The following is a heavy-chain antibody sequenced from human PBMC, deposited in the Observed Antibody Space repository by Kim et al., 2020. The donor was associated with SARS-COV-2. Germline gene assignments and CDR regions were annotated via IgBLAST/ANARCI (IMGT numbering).Heavy chain of an antibody. CDR2: ISYDGSNK. J-gene: IGHJ4*02. D-gene: IGHD1-26*01. Sequence: GGSLRLSCAASGFTFSSYAMHWVRQAPGKGLEWVAVISYDGSNKYYAYSVKGRFTISRDNSKNTLYLQMNSLRAEDTAVYYCARSGSGSYSSPFDYWGQGTLVTVSS. CDR3: ARSGSGSYSSPFDY. V-gene: IGHV3-30*04. CDR1: GFTFSSYA.